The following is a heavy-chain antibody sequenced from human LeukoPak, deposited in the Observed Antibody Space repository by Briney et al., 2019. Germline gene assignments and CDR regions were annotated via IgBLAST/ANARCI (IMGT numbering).Heavy chain of an antibody. CDR2: TRNKANSYTT. CDR1: GFTFSDHY. Sequence: GGSLRLSCAASGFTFSDHYMDWVRQAPGKGLEWVGRTRNKANSYTTEYAASVKGRFTISRDDSKNSLYLQMNSLKTEDTAVYYCAREAQSPYYYDSSGLGYFDYWGQGTLVTLSS. CDR3: AREAQSPYYYDSSGLGYFDY. V-gene: IGHV3-72*01. J-gene: IGHJ4*02. D-gene: IGHD3-22*01.